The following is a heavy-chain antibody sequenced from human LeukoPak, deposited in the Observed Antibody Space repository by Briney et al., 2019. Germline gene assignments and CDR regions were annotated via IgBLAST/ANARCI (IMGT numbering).Heavy chain of an antibody. V-gene: IGHV3-9*03. Sequence: GRSLRLSCAASGFTFDDYARHCVRHAPGKGREWVSGISWNSGSIGYADSVKGRFTISRDNAKNSLYLQMNSLRAEDMALYYCARDLFTIVRGIMDYWGQGTLVTVSS. D-gene: IGHD3-10*01. CDR2: ISWNSGSI. J-gene: IGHJ4*02. CDR3: ARDLFTIVRGIMDY. CDR1: GFTFDDYA.